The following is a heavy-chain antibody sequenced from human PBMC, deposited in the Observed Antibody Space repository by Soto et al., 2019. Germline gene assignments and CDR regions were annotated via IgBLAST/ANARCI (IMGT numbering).Heavy chain of an antibody. CDR3: ARVRYCSDNSCYSWFDY. D-gene: IGHD2-15*01. J-gene: IGHJ4*02. V-gene: IGHV3-74*01. Sequence: GGSLRLSCVASGFNFSNYWMHWVRQAPGKGLEWVSRISSDGSSTTYADSVKGRFTISRDNAENSLHLQMNSLRAEDTAVYYCARVRYCSDNSCYSWFDYWGQGTLVTVS. CDR2: ISSDGSST. CDR1: GFNFSNYW.